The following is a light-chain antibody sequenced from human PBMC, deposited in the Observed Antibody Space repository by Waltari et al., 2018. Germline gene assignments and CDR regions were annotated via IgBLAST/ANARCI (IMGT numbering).Light chain of an antibody. CDR2: QDT. CDR1: ILGNKY. V-gene: IGLV3-1*01. Sequence: SYELTQPPSVSVSPGQTASITCSGDILGNKYASWYQQKPGQSPLLVIYQDTNRPSGIPERFSGSKSGNAATLTISGTQAMYEADYYCQALGTGAWVFGGGTKLTVL. CDR3: QALGTGAWV. J-gene: IGLJ3*02.